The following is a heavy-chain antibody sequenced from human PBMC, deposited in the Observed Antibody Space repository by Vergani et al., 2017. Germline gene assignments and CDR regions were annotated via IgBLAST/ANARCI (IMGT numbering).Heavy chain of an antibody. CDR1: GYTFTGYY. CDR3: ARGYGSGGSCSNDAFDI. CDR2: INPNSGGT. J-gene: IGHJ3*02. D-gene: IGHD2-15*01. V-gene: IGHV1-2*02. Sequence: QVQLVQSGAEVKKPGASVKVSCKASGYTFTGYYMHWVRQAPGQGLEWMGWINPNSGGTNYAQKFQGRVTMTRDTSISTAYMELSRLRSDDTAVYYCARGYGSGGSCSNDAFDIWGQGTMVTVSS.